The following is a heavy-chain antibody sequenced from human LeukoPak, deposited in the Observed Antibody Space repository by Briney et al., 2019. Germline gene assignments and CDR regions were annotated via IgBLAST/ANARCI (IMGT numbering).Heavy chain of an antibody. J-gene: IGHJ3*02. CDR2: IYYSGST. Sequence: NPSETLSLTCTVSGGSMSTYYWSWIRQPPGKGLEWIGYIYYSGSTNYNPSLKSRVTISVDTSKNQFSLKLSSVTAADTAVYYCARDPTHGGAFDIWGQGTMVTVSS. V-gene: IGHV4-59*01. CDR1: GGSMSTYY. CDR3: ARDPTHGGAFDI. D-gene: IGHD3-16*01.